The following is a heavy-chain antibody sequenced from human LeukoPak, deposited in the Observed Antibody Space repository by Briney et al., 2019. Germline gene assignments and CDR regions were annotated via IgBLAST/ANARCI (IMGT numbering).Heavy chain of an antibody. CDR1: GGSISSSSYY. CDR2: IYYSGST. D-gene: IGHD3-10*02. V-gene: IGHV4-39*07. Sequence: SETLSLTCTVSGGSISSSSYYWGWIRQPPGKGLEWIGSIYYSGSTNYNPSLKSRVTISVDKSKNQFSLKLSSVTAADTAVYYCAREKTTFGYYYYYMDVWGKGTTVTVSS. J-gene: IGHJ6*03. CDR3: AREKTTFGYYYYYMDV.